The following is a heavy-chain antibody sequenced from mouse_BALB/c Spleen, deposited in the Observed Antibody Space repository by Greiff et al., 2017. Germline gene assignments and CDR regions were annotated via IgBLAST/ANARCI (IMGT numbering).Heavy chain of an antibody. J-gene: IGHJ4*01. CDR2: IYPGNSDT. CDR1: GYSFTSYW. V-gene: IGHV1-5*01. CDR3: ARGSGYEMDY. Sequence: VQLQQSGTVLARPGASVKMSCKASGYSFTSYWMHWVKQRPGQGLEWIGAIYPGNSDTSYNQKFKGKAKLTAVTSASTAYMELSSLTNEDSAVYYCARGSGYEMDYWGQGTSVTVSS. D-gene: IGHD3-1*01.